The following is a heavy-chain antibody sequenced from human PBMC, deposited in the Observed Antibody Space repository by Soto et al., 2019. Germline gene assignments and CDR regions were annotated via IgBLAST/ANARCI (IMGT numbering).Heavy chain of an antibody. V-gene: IGHV3-33*01. J-gene: IGHJ6*02. Sequence: GGSLRLSCAASGFTFSSYGMHWVRQAPGKGLEWVAVIRYDGSNKYYADSVKGRFTISRDNSKNTLYLQMNSLRAEDTAVYYCAREADYYGSGSYYYYYYGMDVWGQGTTVTVSS. CDR2: IRYDGSNK. D-gene: IGHD3-10*01. CDR3: AREADYYGSGSYYYYYYGMDV. CDR1: GFTFSSYG.